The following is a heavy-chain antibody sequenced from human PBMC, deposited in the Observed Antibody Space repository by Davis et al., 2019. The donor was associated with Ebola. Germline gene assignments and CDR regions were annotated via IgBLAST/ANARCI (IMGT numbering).Heavy chain of an antibody. Sequence: GGSLRLSCAASGFTFSSYAMHWVRQAPGKGLEWVAVISYDGSNKYYADSVKGRFTISRDNSKNTLYLQMNSLRAEDTAVYYCAKDERYSSSYEARTFDYWGQGTLVTVSS. CDR3: AKDERYSSSYEARTFDY. D-gene: IGHD6-6*01. CDR1: GFTFSSYA. V-gene: IGHV3-30*04. CDR2: ISYDGSNK. J-gene: IGHJ4*02.